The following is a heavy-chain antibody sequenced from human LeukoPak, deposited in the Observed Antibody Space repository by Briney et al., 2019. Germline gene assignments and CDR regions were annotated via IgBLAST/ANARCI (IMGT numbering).Heavy chain of an antibody. Sequence: ASVKVSCKASGYTFTGYYIHWVRQAPGQGLEWMGRINPYSGGTNYAQKFQGRVTMTRDMSISTAFMDLSRLRSDDTAVYYCARTGIAAADTDYWGQRTLVTVSS. CDR2: INPYSGGT. D-gene: IGHD6-13*01. CDR3: ARTGIAAADTDY. V-gene: IGHV1-2*06. CDR1: GYTFTGYY. J-gene: IGHJ4*02.